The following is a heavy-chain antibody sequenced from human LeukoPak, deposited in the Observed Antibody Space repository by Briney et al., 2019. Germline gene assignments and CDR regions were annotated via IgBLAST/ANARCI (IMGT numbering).Heavy chain of an antibody. CDR1: AGSISTYY. J-gene: IGHJ5*02. V-gene: IGHV4-59*01. CDR3: ARGESSASNWFDP. CDR2: IYSSGST. D-gene: IGHD3-22*01. Sequence: SETLSLTCTVSAGSISTYYWSWIRQPPGKGLEWIGYIYSSGSTNYNPSLKSRVTISVDASKNQFSLKVSSVTAADTAVYYCARGESSASNWFDPWGQGTLVTVSS.